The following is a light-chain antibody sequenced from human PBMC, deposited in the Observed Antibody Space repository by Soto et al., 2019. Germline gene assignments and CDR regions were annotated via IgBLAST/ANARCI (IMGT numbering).Light chain of an antibody. Sequence: QSVLTQSPSASASLGASVKLSCTLSSGHNTYAIAWHQQQPEKGPRYLMKLNSDGSHSKGDGIPDRFSGSSSGAERYLTISSLQSEDEADYYCQTWGTGIQVVFGGGTKVTVL. CDR2: LNSDGSH. CDR1: SGHNTYA. J-gene: IGLJ2*01. CDR3: QTWGTGIQVV. V-gene: IGLV4-69*01.